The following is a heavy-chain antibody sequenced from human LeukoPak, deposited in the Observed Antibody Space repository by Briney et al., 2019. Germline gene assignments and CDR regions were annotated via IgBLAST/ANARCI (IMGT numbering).Heavy chain of an antibody. CDR1: GFTFSSYW. D-gene: IGHD3-22*01. CDR3: ARSPDSSGQWDVFDI. CDR2: INSDGSST. V-gene: IGHV3-74*01. Sequence: GGSLRLSCAASGFTFSSYWMHWVRQAPGKGLVWVSRINSDGSSTSYADSVKGRFTISRDNAKNTLYLQVNSLRAEDTAVYYCARSPDSSGQWDVFDIWGQGTMVTVSS. J-gene: IGHJ3*02.